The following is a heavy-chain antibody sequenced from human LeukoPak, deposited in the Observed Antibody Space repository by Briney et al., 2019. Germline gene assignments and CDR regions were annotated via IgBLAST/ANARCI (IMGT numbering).Heavy chain of an antibody. CDR1: GGPFSGYY. CDR2: INHSGST. J-gene: IGHJ6*04. Sequence: PSETLSLTCAVYGGPFSGYYWSWIRQPPGKGLEWIGEINHSGSTNYNPSLKSRVTISVDTSKNQFSLKLSSVTAADTAVYYCARGLWFGELLWMNYYYGMDVWGKGTTVTVSS. CDR3: ARGLWFGELLWMNYYYGMDV. D-gene: IGHD3-10*01. V-gene: IGHV4-34*01.